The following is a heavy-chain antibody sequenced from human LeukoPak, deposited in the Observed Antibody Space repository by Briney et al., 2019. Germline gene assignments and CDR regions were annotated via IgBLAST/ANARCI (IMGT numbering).Heavy chain of an antibody. V-gene: IGHV1-18*01. D-gene: IGHD6-13*01. CDR3: ARGQQPPNIYFFGY. CDR2: ISAYNGNT. CDR1: GYTFTSYG. J-gene: IGHJ4*02. Sequence: GASVKVSCKASGYTFTSYGISWVRQAPGQGLEWMGWISAYNGNTNYAQKLQGRVTMTIDTSTSTAYMELRSLRSDDTAVYYCARGQQPPNIYFFGYWGQGTLVTVSS.